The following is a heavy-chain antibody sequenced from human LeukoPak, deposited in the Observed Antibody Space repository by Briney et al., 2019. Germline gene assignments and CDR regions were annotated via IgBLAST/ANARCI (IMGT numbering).Heavy chain of an antibody. J-gene: IGHJ3*02. CDR2: IRKDGSGK. Sequence: GVSLRLSCAPSGFTFEIYWMSCARHAPGEGREWGTNIRKDGSGKNYVASVQGRFTISRDNAKNSLYLQMNSLSADDRALYYCARHWEGVEWDAFDIWGQGTMVTVSS. CDR3: ARHWEGVEWDAFDI. V-gene: IGHV3-7*04. D-gene: IGHD1-26*01. CDR1: GFTFEIYW.